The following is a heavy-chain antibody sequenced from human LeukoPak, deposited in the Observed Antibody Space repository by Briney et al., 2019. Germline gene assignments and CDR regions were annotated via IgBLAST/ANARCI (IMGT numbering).Heavy chain of an antibody. D-gene: IGHD3-10*01. Sequence: ASVKVSCKASGYTFTSYDINWVRQAPGQGLEWMGWMNPTSGHTGYVQKFQGRITMTRDTSVSTAYMELHSLTSEDTAVYYCARSPVGVRKKHDLWGQGTLVIVSS. V-gene: IGHV1-8*01. CDR2: MNPTSGHT. J-gene: IGHJ5*02. CDR1: GYTFTSYD. CDR3: ARSPVGVRKKHDL.